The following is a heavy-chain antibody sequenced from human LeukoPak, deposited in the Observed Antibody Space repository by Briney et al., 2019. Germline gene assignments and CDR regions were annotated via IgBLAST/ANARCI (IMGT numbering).Heavy chain of an antibody. CDR1: GYTLTELS. D-gene: IGHD3-10*01. V-gene: IGHV1-24*01. Sequence: ASVKVSCKVSGYTLTELSMHWVRQAPGKGLEWMGGFDPKDGETIYAQKFQGRVTMTEDTSTDTAYMELSSLRSEDTAVYYCATDGYYYGSGSYYFDYWGQGTLVTVSS. CDR2: FDPKDGET. J-gene: IGHJ4*02. CDR3: ATDGYYYGSGSYYFDY.